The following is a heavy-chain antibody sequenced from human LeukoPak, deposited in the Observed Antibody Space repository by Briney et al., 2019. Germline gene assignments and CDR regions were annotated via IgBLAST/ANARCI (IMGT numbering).Heavy chain of an antibody. CDR1: GFTFSSYS. CDR2: ISSSSSYI. D-gene: IGHD3-3*01. CDR3: ARTRSGYDFWSGYPPFDP. Sequence: GGSLRLSCAASGFTFSSYSMNWVRQAPGKGLEWVSSISSSSSYIYYADSVKGRFTISRDNAKNSLYLQMNSLRAEDTAVYYCARTRSGYDFWSGYPPFDPWGQGTLVTVSS. V-gene: IGHV3-21*01. J-gene: IGHJ5*02.